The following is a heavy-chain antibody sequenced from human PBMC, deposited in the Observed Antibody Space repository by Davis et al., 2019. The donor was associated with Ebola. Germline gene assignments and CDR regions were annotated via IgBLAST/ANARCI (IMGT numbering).Heavy chain of an antibody. CDR1: GDSVSIAV. D-gene: IGHD6-19*01. CDR2: TYYNSKWFN. Sequence: HPQTLSLTCAIPGDSVSIAVWCCIRQTPSRGLEWLGSTYYNSKWFNDYAVSVTSRITINPDTSRNQFSLQLNSVTPEDTAVYYCVRGWTRTGFDYWGQGTLVTGSS. V-gene: IGHV6-1*01. CDR3: VRGWTRTGFDY. J-gene: IGHJ4*02.